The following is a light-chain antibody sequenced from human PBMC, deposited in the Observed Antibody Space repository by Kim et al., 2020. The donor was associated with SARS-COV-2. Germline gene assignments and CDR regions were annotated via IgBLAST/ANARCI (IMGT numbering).Light chain of an antibody. Sequence: EVVKTRSPAPLSLSPGERATLSCRASQCLRGNLAWYQQKPGQAPRLLLNNTFTRATGIPDRISGSGSGTEFTLTISSLQSEDFALYYCQQYNTWPRTFGQVTRVEIK. V-gene: IGKV3-15*01. CDR2: NTF. J-gene: IGKJ1*01. CDR3: QQYNTWPRT. CDR1: QCLRGN.